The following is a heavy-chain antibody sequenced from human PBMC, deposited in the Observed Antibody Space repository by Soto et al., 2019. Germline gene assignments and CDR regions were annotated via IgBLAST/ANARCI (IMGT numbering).Heavy chain of an antibody. CDR2: ISAYNGNT. CDR3: ARSAKAMVLVYFDL. CDR1: GYTFTSYG. V-gene: IGHV1-18*01. D-gene: IGHD5-18*01. Sequence: GASVKVSCKASGYTFTSYGISWVRQAPGQGLEWMGWISAYNGNTNYAQKLQGRVTMTRDTSIGTAYMSLSGLRSDDTAVYYCARSAKAMVLVYFDLWGRGTLVTVSS. J-gene: IGHJ2*01.